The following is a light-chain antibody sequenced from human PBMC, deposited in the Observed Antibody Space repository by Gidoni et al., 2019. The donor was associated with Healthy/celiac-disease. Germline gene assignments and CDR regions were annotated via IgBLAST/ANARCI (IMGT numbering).Light chain of an antibody. CDR1: SSDVGSYNL. CDR2: EVS. V-gene: IGLV2-23*02. J-gene: IGLJ2*01. CDR3: CSYAGSSTRVV. Sequence: SALTQPASVSGSPGQSITISCTGTSSDVGSYNLVSWYQQHPGKAPKLMIYEVSKRPSGVSNRFSGSKSGNTASLTNSGLQAEDEADYYCCSYAGSSTRVVFGGGTKLTVL.